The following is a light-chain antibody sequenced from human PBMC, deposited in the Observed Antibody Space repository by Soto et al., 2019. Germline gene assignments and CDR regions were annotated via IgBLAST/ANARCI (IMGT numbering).Light chain of an antibody. J-gene: IGLJ1*01. Sequence: QSALTQPASVSVSPGQSITISCTGTSSDVGKYNLVSWYQQHPGKAPKVMILQGYKRPSGVSNRFSGSKFGNTASLTISGLQAEDEADYYCCAYATTYTYVFGTGTKVTVL. CDR3: CAYATTYTYV. CDR2: QGY. CDR1: SSDVGKYNL. V-gene: IGLV2-23*01.